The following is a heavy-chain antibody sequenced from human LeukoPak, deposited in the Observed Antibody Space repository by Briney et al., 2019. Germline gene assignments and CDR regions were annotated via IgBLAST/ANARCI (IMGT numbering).Heavy chain of an antibody. D-gene: IGHD2-21*01. V-gene: IGHV3-23*01. Sequence: GGSLRLLCIVSGHIFRSYNMIWLRQAPGRGLEGVAAITGRSFHTYYADSVRGRFTISRDNYENTLYLQMNSLKDEDTALYFCAKVLVYVGVAADLLDYWGQGTLVSVSS. CDR3: AKVLVYVGVAADLLDY. J-gene: IGHJ4*02. CDR1: GHIFRSYN. CDR2: ITGRSFHT.